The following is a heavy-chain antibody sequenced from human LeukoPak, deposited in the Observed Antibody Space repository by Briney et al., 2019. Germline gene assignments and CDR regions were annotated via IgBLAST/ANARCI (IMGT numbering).Heavy chain of an antibody. Sequence: SETLSLTYTVSGGSISSSSYYWGWIRQPPGKGLEWIGSIYYSGSTYYNPSLKSRVTISVDTSKNQFSLKLSSVTAAGTAVYYCARLPVSGGPYGMDVWGQGTTVTVSS. CDR1: GGSISSSSYY. CDR2: IYYSGST. J-gene: IGHJ6*02. V-gene: IGHV4-39*01. D-gene: IGHD3-16*01. CDR3: ARLPVSGGPYGMDV.